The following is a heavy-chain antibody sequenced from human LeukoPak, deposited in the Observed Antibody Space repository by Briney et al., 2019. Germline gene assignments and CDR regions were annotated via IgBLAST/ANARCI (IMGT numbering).Heavy chain of an antibody. J-gene: IGHJ5*02. V-gene: IGHV4-4*07. CDR1: GGSISSYY. D-gene: IGHD3-22*01. CDR3: ARYNFDSSGYYRRWFDP. Sequence: SETLSLTCTVSGGSISSYYWSWIRQPAGKGLEWIGRIYTSGSTNYNPSLKSRVTMSVDTSKNQISLKLSSVTAADTAVYYCARYNFDSSGYYRRWFDPWGQGTLVTVSS. CDR2: IYTSGST.